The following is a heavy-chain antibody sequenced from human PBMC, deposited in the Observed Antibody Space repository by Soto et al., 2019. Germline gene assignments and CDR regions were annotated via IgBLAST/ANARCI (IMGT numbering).Heavy chain of an antibody. CDR2: IYSGGST. J-gene: IGHJ4*02. CDR3: ARGRPPDGSGSYYEFDY. V-gene: IGHV3-53*01. Sequence: GSLRFSCAASGFTVSSNYMSWVRQAPGKGLEWVSVIYSGGSTYYADSVKGRFTISRDNSKNTLYLQMNSLRAEDTAVYYCARGRPPDGSGSYYEFDYWGQGTLVTVSS. CDR1: GFTVSSNY. D-gene: IGHD3-10*01.